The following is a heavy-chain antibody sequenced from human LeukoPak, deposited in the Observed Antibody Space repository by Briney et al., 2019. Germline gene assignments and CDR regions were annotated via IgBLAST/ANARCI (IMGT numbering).Heavy chain of an antibody. CDR1: GFTFSSYS. D-gene: IGHD3-10*01. CDR2: ISSSSYI. CDR3: ARVLVDYYGSGSYYNLSYYYYMDV. Sequence: PGGSLRLSCAASGFTFSSYSMNWVRQAPGKGLEWVSSISSSSYIYYADSVKGRFTISRDNAKNSLYLQMNSLRAEDTAVYYCARVLVDYYGSGSYYNLSYYYYMDVWGKGTTVTVSS. J-gene: IGHJ6*03. V-gene: IGHV3-21*01.